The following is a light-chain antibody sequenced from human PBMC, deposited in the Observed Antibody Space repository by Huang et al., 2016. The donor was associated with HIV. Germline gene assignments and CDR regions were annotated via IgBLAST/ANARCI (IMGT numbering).Light chain of an antibody. Sequence: DIQMTQSPSSLSASVGDRVTITCQASQDISNYLNWYQQKPGKAPKLLLYDASNLETGVSSRFSGSGSGTDFTFTISSLQPEDIATYYCQQYDNLPRFTFGPGTKVDIK. CDR2: DAS. J-gene: IGKJ3*01. CDR1: QDISNY. CDR3: QQYDNLPRFT. V-gene: IGKV1-33*01.